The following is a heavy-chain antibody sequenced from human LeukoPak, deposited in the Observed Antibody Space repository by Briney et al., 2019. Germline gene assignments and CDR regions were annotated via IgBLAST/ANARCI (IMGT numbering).Heavy chain of an antibody. V-gene: IGHV3-7*01. Sequence: GGSLRLSCAASGFTFSIYWMSWVRQAPGKGREWVANINQDGSEKNYVDSVKGRFSISRDNAKNSLYLQMNSLRAEDTAVYYCARDWAGGDDHWGQGTLVTVFS. CDR3: ARDWAGGDDH. D-gene: IGHD1-14*01. CDR1: GFTFSIYW. J-gene: IGHJ4*02. CDR2: INQDGSEK.